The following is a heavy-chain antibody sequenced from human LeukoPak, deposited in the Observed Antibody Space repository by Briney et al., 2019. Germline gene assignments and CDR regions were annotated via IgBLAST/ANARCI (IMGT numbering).Heavy chain of an antibody. D-gene: IGHD2-2*01. V-gene: IGHV4-30-4*08. J-gene: IGHJ3*02. CDR2: IYYSGST. Sequence: KTSQTLSLTCTVSGGSISSGDYYWSWIRQPPGKGLEWIGYIYYSGSTYYNPSLKSRVTISVDTSKNQFSLRLSSVTAADTAVYYCATWGGYCSSTSCYYDAFDIWGQGTMVTVSS. CDR1: GGSISSGDYY. CDR3: ATWGGYCSSTSCYYDAFDI.